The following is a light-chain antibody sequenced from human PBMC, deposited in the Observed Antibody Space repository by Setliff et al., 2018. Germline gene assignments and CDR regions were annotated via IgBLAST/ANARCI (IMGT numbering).Light chain of an antibody. CDR1: SSDVGAYNY. J-gene: IGLJ1*01. CDR2: AVN. Sequence: QSALTQPASVSGYPGQSITIPCAGTSSDVGAYNYVSWYQQNPGKAPKLLIYAVNNRPSGVSDRFSGSKSGNTASLTISGLLAEDEADYYCGSYARSSAPYVFGTGTKGTVL. CDR3: GSYARSSAPYV. V-gene: IGLV2-14*01.